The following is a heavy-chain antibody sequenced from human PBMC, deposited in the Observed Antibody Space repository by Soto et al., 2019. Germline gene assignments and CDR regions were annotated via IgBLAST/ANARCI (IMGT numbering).Heavy chain of an antibody. CDR2: ISAYNGNT. Sequence: GASVKVSCKASGYTFLSYAITWVRQAPGQGLEWMGWISAYNGNTNYAQKFQGRVTMTTDTSTSTAYMDLRSLRSDDTAVYYCARRSGSDQRDYYYGLDVWGQGTTVTVSS. D-gene: IGHD1-26*01. J-gene: IGHJ6*02. CDR1: GYTFLSYA. V-gene: IGHV1-18*01. CDR3: ARRSGSDQRDYYYGLDV.